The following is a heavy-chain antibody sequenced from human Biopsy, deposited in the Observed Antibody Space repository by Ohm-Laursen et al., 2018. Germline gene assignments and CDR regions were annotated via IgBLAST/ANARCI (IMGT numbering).Heavy chain of an antibody. J-gene: IGHJ4*02. CDR3: AADADGYYTEFDY. V-gene: IGHV1-69*10. CDR2: IVPILGHL. Sequence: VKISCRASGGPSSDYAFSWVRQAPGQGLEWVGRIVPILGHLNYAQRFQGRVSITADKSTTYVYMELSRLTSGDTAVYYCAADADGYYTEFDYWGPGTLVTVSS. D-gene: IGHD3-3*01. CDR1: GGPSSDYA.